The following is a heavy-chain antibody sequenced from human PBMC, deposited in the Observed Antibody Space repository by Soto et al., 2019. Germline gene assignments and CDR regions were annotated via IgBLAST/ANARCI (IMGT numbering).Heavy chain of an antibody. V-gene: IGHV3-7*01. D-gene: IGHD2-2*01. CDR2: IKQDGSEK. Sequence: GGSLRLSCAASGFSFSTYWMSWVRQAPGKGLEWVANIKQDGSEKYYVDSVKGRFTISRDNAKNSLYLPMNSLRAEDTAVYYCARESPYPSYCSSTSCYGDYFDYWGQGT. CDR3: ARESPYPSYCSSTSCYGDYFDY. CDR1: GFSFSTYW. J-gene: IGHJ4*02.